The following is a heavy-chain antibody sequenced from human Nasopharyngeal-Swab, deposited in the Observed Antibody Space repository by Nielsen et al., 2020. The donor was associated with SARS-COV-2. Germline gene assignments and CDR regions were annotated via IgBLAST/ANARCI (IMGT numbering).Heavy chain of an antibody. Sequence: GGSLRLSCAASGFTFSSYSMNWVRQAPGKGLEWVSSISSSSSYIYYADSVKGRFTISRDNAKNSLYLQMNSLRAEDTAVYYCASLLSITIFGDFDYWGQGTLVTVS. D-gene: IGHD3-3*01. CDR3: ASLLSITIFGDFDY. CDR1: GFTFSSYS. V-gene: IGHV3-21*01. J-gene: IGHJ4*02. CDR2: ISSSSSYI.